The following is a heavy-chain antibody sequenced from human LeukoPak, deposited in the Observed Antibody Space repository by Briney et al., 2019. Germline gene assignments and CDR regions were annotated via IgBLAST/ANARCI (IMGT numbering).Heavy chain of an antibody. CDR2: ISGSGGST. D-gene: IGHD6-19*01. CDR1: GFTFSSYA. Sequence: QPGGSLRLSCAASGFTFSSYAMSWVRQAPGRGLEWVSAISGSGGSTYYADSVKGRFTISRDNSKNTLYLQMNSLRAEDTAVYYCAKVGPIQWLDNYYFDYWGQGTLVTVSS. J-gene: IGHJ4*02. CDR3: AKVGPIQWLDNYYFDY. V-gene: IGHV3-23*01.